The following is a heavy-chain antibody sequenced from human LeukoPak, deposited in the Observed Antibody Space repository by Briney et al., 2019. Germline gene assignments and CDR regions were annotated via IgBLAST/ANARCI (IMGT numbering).Heavy chain of an antibody. CDR2: IYHSGST. CDR1: GGSISSGGYY. J-gene: IGHJ4*02. V-gene: IGHV4-30-2*01. Sequence: SQTLSLTCTVSGGSISSGGYYWSWIRQPPGKGLEWIGYIYHSGSTYYNPSLKSRVTISVDTSKNQFSLNLRSVTAADTAVYYCAGERGEEYSSGWYKRNYFDNWGQGIRVTVSS. CDR3: AGERGEEYSSGWYKRNYFDN. D-gene: IGHD6-19*01.